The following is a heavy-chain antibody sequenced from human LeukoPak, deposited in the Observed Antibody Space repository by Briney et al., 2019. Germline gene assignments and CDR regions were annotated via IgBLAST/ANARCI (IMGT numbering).Heavy chain of an antibody. CDR3: AKDRGVGALDY. D-gene: IGHD1-26*01. V-gene: IGHV3-9*01. CDR2: IGWNSGSI. Sequence: GRSLRLSCAASGFTFDDYAMHWVRQVPGKGLEWVSGIGWNSGSIDYADSVKGRFTISRDNAKNSLYLQMNSLKPEDTALYYCAKDRGVGALDYWGQGTLVTVSS. CDR1: GFTFDDYA. J-gene: IGHJ4*02.